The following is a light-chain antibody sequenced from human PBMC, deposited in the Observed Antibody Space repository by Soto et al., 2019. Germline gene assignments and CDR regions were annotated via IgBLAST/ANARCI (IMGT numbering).Light chain of an antibody. CDR3: QQYQTYSQ. J-gene: IGKJ1*01. CDR1: QSINTW. CDR2: KAS. V-gene: IGKV1-5*03. Sequence: DIQMTQSPSTLSASVGDRVTITCRASQSINTWLAWYQLKPGRAPKLLIYKASTLESGVSSRVSGSGSGTEFTLTISSLQPDDFATYYCQQYQTYSQFGQGTRVEIK.